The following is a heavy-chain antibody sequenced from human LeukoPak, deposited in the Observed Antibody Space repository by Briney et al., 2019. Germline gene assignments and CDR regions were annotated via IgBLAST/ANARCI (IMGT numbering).Heavy chain of an antibody. D-gene: IGHD6-19*01. CDR3: ARAAVAGIWFDS. CDR2: IYYSGST. CDR1: GGSMSSYY. V-gene: IGHV4-59*01. J-gene: IGHJ5*01. Sequence: PSAPLSLPCTVSGGSMSSYYWSWIRQPPGKGLEWIAYIYYSGSTNYNPSLKSRLTISVDTSKNQFSLKLSSVTAADTAVYYCARAAVAGIWFDSWGQGTLVTVSS.